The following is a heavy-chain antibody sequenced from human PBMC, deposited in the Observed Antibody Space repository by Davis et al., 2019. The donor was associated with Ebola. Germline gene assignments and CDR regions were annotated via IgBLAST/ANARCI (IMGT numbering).Heavy chain of an antibody. V-gene: IGHV1-2*02. J-gene: IGHJ4*02. CDR3: ARDMGTVASFDY. CDR2: MNPNSGAT. D-gene: IGHD5-18*01. Sequence: ASVKVSCKASGYTFTSYDINWVRQATGQGLEWMGWMNPNSGATNYAQKFQGRVTMTRDTSISTAYMELSRLRSDDTAVYYCARDMGTVASFDYWGQGTLVTVSS. CDR1: GYTFTSYD.